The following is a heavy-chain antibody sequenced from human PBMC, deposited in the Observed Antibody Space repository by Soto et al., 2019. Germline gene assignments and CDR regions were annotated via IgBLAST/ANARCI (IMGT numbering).Heavy chain of an antibody. CDR3: ARGYYDSSGYYTQYFHH. J-gene: IGHJ1*01. CDR2: IYYSGST. V-gene: IGHV4-39*07. D-gene: IGHD3-22*01. Sequence: PSETLSLTCTVSGGSISSSSYYWGWIRQPPGKGLEWIGSIYYSGSTYYNPSLKSRVTISVDTSKNQFSLQLNSVTAADTAVYYCARGYYDSSGYYTQYFHHWGQGTLVTVSS. CDR1: GGSISSSSYY.